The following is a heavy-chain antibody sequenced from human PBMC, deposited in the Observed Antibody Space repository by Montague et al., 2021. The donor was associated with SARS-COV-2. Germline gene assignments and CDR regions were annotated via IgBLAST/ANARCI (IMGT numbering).Heavy chain of an antibody. CDR2: IYYSGST. V-gene: IGHV4-59*01. Sequence: SETLSLTCTVSGGSISSYHWSWSRQPPGKGLEWIGYIYYSGSTNXNPSPKRRVTISVDTSKNKFSLKLSSVAAVDTTVYYCARGSGWMENAFDIWGQGTMVTVSS. D-gene: IGHD6-19*01. CDR1: GGSISSYH. J-gene: IGHJ3*02. CDR3: ARGSGWMENAFDI.